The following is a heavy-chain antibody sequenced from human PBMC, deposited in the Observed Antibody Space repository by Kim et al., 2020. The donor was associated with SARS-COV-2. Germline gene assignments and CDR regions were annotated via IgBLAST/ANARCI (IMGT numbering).Heavy chain of an antibody. V-gene: IGHV3-53*04. Sequence: GSGRFTISRHNSKSKLYLKRNSLRAEDTAVYYCARTIAARLMGAFDIWGQGTMVTVSS. CDR3: ARTIAARLMGAFDI. D-gene: IGHD6-6*01. J-gene: IGHJ3*02.